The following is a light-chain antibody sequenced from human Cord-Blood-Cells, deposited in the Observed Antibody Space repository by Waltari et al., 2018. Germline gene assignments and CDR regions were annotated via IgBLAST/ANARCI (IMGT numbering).Light chain of an antibody. J-gene: IGKJ3*01. CDR1: QRISSY. Sequence: DIQMTQSPSSLSASVGDRVTPTCRASQRISSYLNWYQQKPGKAPKHLIYAASSLQSGVPSRFSGSGSGTDFTLTISSLQPEDFATYYCQQSYSTPLTFGPGTKVDIK. V-gene: IGKV1-39*01. CDR3: QQSYSTPLT. CDR2: AAS.